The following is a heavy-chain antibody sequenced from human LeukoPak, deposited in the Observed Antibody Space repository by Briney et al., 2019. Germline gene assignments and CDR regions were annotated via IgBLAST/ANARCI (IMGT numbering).Heavy chain of an antibody. CDR3: ARALGSGYYYYGMDV. Sequence: SETLSLTCTVSGGSISSGGYYWSWIRQPPGKGLEWIGYIYHSGSTYYNPSLKSRVTISVDTSKNQFSLKLSSVTAADTAVYYCARALGSGYYYYGMDVWGQGTTVTVSS. D-gene: IGHD3-10*01. J-gene: IGHJ6*02. CDR1: GGSISSGGYY. V-gene: IGHV4-30-2*01. CDR2: IYHSGST.